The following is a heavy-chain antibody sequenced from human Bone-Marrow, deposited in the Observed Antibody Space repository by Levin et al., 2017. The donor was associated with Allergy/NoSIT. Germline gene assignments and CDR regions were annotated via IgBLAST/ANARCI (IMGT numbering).Heavy chain of an antibody. J-gene: IGHJ6*02. V-gene: IGHV3-7*01. D-gene: IGHD2-2*01. Sequence: GGSLRLSCAASGFTFSSFWMSWVRQAPGKGLEWVANIKQDGNEKYSVDSVKGRFTISRDNAKNSLYLQMNSLRAEDTAVYYCARDPQYQILSYYYGMDVWGQGTTVTVSS. CDR2: IKQDGNEK. CDR3: ARDPQYQILSYYYGMDV. CDR1: GFTFSSFW.